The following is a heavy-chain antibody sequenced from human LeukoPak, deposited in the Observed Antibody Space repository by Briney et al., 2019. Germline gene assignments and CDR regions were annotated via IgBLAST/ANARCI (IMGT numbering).Heavy chain of an antibody. V-gene: IGHV3-30*04. CDR3: ARGNYYGMDV. Sequence: GGSLRLSCEASGFTFNTYPMHWVRQAPDKGLEWVAMISYHGSDEYYADSVKGRFTISRDNAKNTLYLQVNSLRAEDTAVYYCARGNYYGMDVWGQGTTVTVSS. J-gene: IGHJ6*02. CDR2: ISYHGSDE. CDR1: GFTFNTYP.